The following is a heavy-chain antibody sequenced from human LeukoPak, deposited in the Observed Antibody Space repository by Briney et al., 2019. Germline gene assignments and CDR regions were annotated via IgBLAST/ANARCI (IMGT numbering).Heavy chain of an antibody. Sequence: ASVKVSCKTSGYTFIHYYMHWVRQASGEGFEWMGIVGPSGDIATYAQKFQGRVTLTTDTSTSTFYMELSSLRSEDTAIYYCARDSLGVRGFDHWGQGTPVTVSS. J-gene: IGHJ4*02. CDR1: GYTFIHYY. V-gene: IGHV1-46*01. D-gene: IGHD2-8*01. CDR3: ARDSLGVRGFDH. CDR2: VGPSGDIA.